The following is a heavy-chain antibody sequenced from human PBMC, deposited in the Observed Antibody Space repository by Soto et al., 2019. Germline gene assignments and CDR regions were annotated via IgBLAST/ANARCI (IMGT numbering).Heavy chain of an antibody. D-gene: IGHD3-3*01. CDR3: ARVRVSLYGVDV. V-gene: IGHV1-18*01. Sequence: ASVKVSCKASGYAFISYAINWVRQAPGQGLEWMGWFSPYNGHTYYAQKFQGRVTMTADTSTSTVYMEPRSLRSDDTAVYYCARVRVSLYGVDVWG. CDR2: FSPYNGHT. J-gene: IGHJ6*02. CDR1: GYAFISYA.